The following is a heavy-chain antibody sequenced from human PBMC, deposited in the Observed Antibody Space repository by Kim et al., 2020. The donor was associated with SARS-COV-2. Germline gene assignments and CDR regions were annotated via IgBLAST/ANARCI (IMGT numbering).Heavy chain of an antibody. CDR1: GGSFRSGGKF. CDR3: SRGQPLAY. V-gene: IGHV4-31*03. CDR2: ISYSGNS. D-gene: IGHD2-2*01. Sequence: SETLSLTCSASGGSFRSGGKFWTWLRQHPAKGLEWIGYISYSGNSHYSPSLRSRVSISLQTSANQFSLVLTSVTAADTAAYYCSRGQPLAYWGSGIVV. J-gene: IGHJ4*02.